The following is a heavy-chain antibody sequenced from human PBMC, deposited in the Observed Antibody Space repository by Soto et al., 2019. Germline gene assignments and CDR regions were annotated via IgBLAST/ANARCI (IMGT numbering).Heavy chain of an antibody. CDR2: IRSKAYGGTT. D-gene: IGHD3-22*01. Sequence: GGSLRLSCSASGFTFGDYAMSWFRQAPGKGLEWVGFIRSKAYGGTTEYAASVKGRFTISRDDSKSIAYLQMNSLKTEDTAVYYCTRAFLPDSRDAFDIWGQGTMVTVSS. CDR1: GFTFGDYA. CDR3: TRAFLPDSRDAFDI. J-gene: IGHJ3*02. V-gene: IGHV3-49*03.